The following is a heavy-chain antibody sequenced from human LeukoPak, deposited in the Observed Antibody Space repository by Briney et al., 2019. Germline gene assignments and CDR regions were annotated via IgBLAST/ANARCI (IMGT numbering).Heavy chain of an antibody. D-gene: IGHD3-3*02. CDR2: VNPNSGHA. CDR1: GYTFTRYD. CDR3: ARGILEGVDV. Sequence: ASVKVSCKASGYTFTRYDINWERQATGQGLEWMGWVNPNSGHAGSPQKFQGRVTMTRDTSISTAYMELSSLTSEDTAVYYCARGILEGVDVWGQGTAVTVSS. J-gene: IGHJ6*02. V-gene: IGHV1-8*01.